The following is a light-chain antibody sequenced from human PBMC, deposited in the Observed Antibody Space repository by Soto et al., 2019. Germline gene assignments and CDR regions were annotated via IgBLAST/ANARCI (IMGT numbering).Light chain of an antibody. Sequence: EIVLRQSPATLSLSPGERATLSCRASQSVSSYLAWYQQKPGQAPRLLIYGASNRATDIPARFSGSGSGTDFTLTISSLESEDFAVYYCQQRGNWPRTFGQGTKLEIK. CDR2: GAS. CDR1: QSVSSY. V-gene: IGKV3-11*01. J-gene: IGKJ2*01. CDR3: QQRGNWPRT.